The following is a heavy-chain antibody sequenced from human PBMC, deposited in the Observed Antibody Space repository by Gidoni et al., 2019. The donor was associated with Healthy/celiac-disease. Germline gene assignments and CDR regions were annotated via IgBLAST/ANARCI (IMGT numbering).Heavy chain of an antibody. CDR2: INPNRGGT. CDR1: GYTFTGYS. V-gene: IGHV1-2*02. J-gene: IGHJ4*02. D-gene: IGHD2-2*02. Sequence: QVQLVQSGAEVKKPGASVKVSCKASGYTFTGYSIPWVRQAPGQGLEWMGWINPNRGGTNYAQKFQGRVNMTRDTSISTAYMELSRLRSDDTAVYYCARDWGYCSSTSCYTRLDFDYWGQGTLVTVSS. CDR3: ARDWGYCSSTSCYTRLDFDY.